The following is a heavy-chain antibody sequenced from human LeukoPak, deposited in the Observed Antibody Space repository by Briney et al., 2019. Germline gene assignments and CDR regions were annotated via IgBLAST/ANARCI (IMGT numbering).Heavy chain of an antibody. CDR1: GYSFTSYW. V-gene: IGHV5-51*01. J-gene: IGHJ3*02. CDR2: IYPGDSDT. Sequence: GESLKISCKGSGYSFTSYWIGWVRPMPGKGLEWMGIIYPGDSDTRYSPSFQGQVTISADKSISTAYLQWSSPKASDTAMYYCARRFLFNWSGYSNDAFDIWGQGTMVTVSS. D-gene: IGHD3-3*01. CDR3: ARRFLFNWSGYSNDAFDI.